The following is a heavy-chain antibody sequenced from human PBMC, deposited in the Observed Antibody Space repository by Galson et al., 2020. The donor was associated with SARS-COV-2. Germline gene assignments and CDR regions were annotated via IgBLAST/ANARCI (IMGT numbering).Heavy chain of an antibody. CDR2: VNHSGST. D-gene: IGHD2-8*02. V-gene: IGHV4-34*01. CDR1: GGSFSGYF. Sequence: SETLSLTCAVYGGSFSGYFWSWIRQPPGKGLEWIGEVNHSGSTNYNPSLKSRVTISVDTSKNQFSLKLSSVTAADTAVYYCARGLDGTGRLNGWDYWGHGARVTCSS. J-gene: IGHJ4*01. CDR3: ARGLDGTGRLNGWDY.